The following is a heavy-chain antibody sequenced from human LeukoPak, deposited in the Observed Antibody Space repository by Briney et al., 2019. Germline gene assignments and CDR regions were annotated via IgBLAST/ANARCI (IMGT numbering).Heavy chain of an antibody. J-gene: IGHJ4*02. CDR1: GFTFSIYA. CDR2: ISYDGSDK. CDR3: ARNGYGTYYFGY. Sequence: GGSLRLSCAASGFTFSIYAMHWVRQAPGKGLEWVAVISYDGSDKYYADSVKGRFTISRDNSKHTLYVQMNSLRAEDTALYYCARNGYGTYYFGYWGQGTLVTVSS. V-gene: IGHV3-30*04. D-gene: IGHD4-17*01.